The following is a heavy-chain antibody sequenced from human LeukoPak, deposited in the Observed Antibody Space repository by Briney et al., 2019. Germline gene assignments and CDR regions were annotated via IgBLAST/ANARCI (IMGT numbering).Heavy chain of an antibody. CDR1: GFTFRSYG. CDR3: AKDFGSIASIYYYMDV. CDR2: IWYDGSNK. Sequence: GRSLSLSCAASGFTFRSYGMHWVRQAPGKGLEWVAVIWYDGSNKYYADSVKGRFTIPRDNSKNTLYLQMNSLRAEDTAVYYCAKDFGSIASIYYYMDVSGNRANLAVSS. J-gene: IGHJ6*03. V-gene: IGHV3-33*06. D-gene: IGHD6-6*01.